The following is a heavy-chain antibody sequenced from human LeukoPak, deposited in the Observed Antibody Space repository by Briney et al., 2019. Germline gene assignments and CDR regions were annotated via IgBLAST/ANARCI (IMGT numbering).Heavy chain of an antibody. D-gene: IGHD3-9*01. CDR3: ANGSYYNILTGFYKVRSHLDY. CDR1: GFTFSNYG. V-gene: IGHV3-30*02. J-gene: IGHJ4*02. Sequence: GGSLRLSCAASGFTFSNYGMHWVRQAPGKGLEWLAVMRYDGSNKHYADPERRRFTISRDNSKNTLFLQMNCLRSEDTALYDCANGSYYNILTGFYKVRSHLDYWGQGNLVTVSS. CDR2: MRYDGSNK.